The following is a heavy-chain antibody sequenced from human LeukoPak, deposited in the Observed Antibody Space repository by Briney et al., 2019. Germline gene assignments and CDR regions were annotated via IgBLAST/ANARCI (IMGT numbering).Heavy chain of an antibody. CDR1: GGSITGYY. J-gene: IGHJ5*02. D-gene: IGHD6-19*01. Sequence: SETLSLTCTISGGSITGYYWNWIRQPAGEALEWIGRIYSSGSTNYNPSLNSRVSMSLDMSKHEVYLSLTSVTAADTAVYYCARDLRVAGLLNWFDPWGQGTLVTVSS. CDR2: IYSSGST. V-gene: IGHV4-4*07. CDR3: ARDLRVAGLLNWFDP.